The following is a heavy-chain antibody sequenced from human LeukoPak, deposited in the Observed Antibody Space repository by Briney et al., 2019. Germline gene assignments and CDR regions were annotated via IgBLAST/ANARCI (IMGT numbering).Heavy chain of an antibody. J-gene: IGHJ4*02. CDR1: GYTFNTYG. CDR3: ARGSIGAPHHFDY. CDR2: INTNTGNP. D-gene: IGHD3-10*01. V-gene: IGHV7-4-1*02. Sequence: ASVKVSCKASGYTFNTYGMNWVRQAPGQGLEWMGWINTNTGNPTYAQGFTGRFVFSLDTSVSTSYLQISSLKAEDTAVYYCARGSIGAPHHFDYWGQGTLVTVSS.